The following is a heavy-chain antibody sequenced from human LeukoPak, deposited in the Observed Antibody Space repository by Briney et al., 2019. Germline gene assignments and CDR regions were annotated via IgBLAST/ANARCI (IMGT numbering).Heavy chain of an antibody. J-gene: IGHJ4*02. CDR1: GGSISSGSYY. Sequence: SQTLSLTCTVSGGSISSGSYYWSWIRQPAGKGLEWVGRIYTSGSTNYNPSLKSRVTISVDTSKNQFSLKLTSVTAADTAVYYCARSGLTYYYDSSGYYYLGYWGQGTLVTVST. CDR3: ARSGLTYYYDSSGYYYLGY. V-gene: IGHV4-61*02. D-gene: IGHD3-22*01. CDR2: IYTSGST.